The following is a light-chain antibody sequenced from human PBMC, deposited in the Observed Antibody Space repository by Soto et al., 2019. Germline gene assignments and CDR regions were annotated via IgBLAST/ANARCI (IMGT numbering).Light chain of an antibody. CDR2: DVS. J-gene: IGLJ1*01. CDR1: SSDVGAYNH. CDR3: CSYTTSSTYV. V-gene: IGLV2-14*03. Sequence: QSAPTQPASVSGSPGQSITISCTGTSSDVGAYNHVSWYQHHPGKAPKVMIYDVSSRPSGVSNRFSGSKSGNTASLTISGLQADDEADYYCCSYTTSSTYVFGTGTKLTVL.